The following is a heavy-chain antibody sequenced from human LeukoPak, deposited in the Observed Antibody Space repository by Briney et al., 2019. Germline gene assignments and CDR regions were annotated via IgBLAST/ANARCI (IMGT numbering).Heavy chain of an antibody. J-gene: IGHJ6*03. D-gene: IGHD3-3*01. V-gene: IGHV3-66*02. CDR2: IYSGGST. CDR1: GFTVSSNY. CDR3: ARGNYDFWSGYLGHYMDV. Sequence: GGSLRLSCAASGFTVSSNYMSWVRQAPGKGLEWVSVIYSGGSTYYADSVKGRFTISRDNSKNTLYLQMNGLRAEDTAVYYCARGNYDFWSGYLGHYMDVWGKGTTVTVSS.